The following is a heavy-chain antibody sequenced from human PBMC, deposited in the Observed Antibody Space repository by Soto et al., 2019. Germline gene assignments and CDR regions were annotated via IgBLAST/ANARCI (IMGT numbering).Heavy chain of an antibody. D-gene: IGHD7-27*01. V-gene: IGHV1-58*02. Sequence: SVKVSCKASGFTFTSSAMQWVRQARGQRLEWIGWIVVGSGNTNYAQKFQERLTITKDTSNNQVVLTMTNMDPVDTATYYCAHRAPGVYFNYWGRGTLVTVSS. CDR2: IVVGSGNT. CDR3: AHRAPGVYFNY. J-gene: IGHJ4*02. CDR1: GFTFTSSA.